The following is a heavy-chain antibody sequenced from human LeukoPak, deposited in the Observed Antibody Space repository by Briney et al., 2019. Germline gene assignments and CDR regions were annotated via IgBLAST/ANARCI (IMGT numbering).Heavy chain of an antibody. CDR1: GFTFSSYA. J-gene: IGHJ4*02. V-gene: IGHV3-23*01. CDR3: ARHSRGRWYVFDY. CDR2: ISGSGGNT. Sequence: QPGGSLRLSCAASGFTFSSYAMSWVRQAPAHGLDWVSGISGSGGNTYYADSVKGRFTISRDNSNNTLYLQMNSLRAEDTAVYYCARHSRGRWYVFDYWGQGTLVTVSS. D-gene: IGHD6-13*01.